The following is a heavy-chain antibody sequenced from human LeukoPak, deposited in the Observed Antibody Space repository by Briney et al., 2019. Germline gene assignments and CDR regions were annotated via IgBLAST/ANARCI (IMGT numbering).Heavy chain of an antibody. CDR2: IYTSGST. CDR1: GGSISSYY. Sequence: SETLSLTCTVSGGSISSYYWSWIRQPAGKGLVWIGRIYTSGSTNYNPSLKSRVTMSVDTSKNQFSLKLSSVTAADTAVYYCAREEQWLVAFYMDVWGKGTTVTVSS. D-gene: IGHD6-19*01. CDR3: AREEQWLVAFYMDV. J-gene: IGHJ6*03. V-gene: IGHV4-4*07.